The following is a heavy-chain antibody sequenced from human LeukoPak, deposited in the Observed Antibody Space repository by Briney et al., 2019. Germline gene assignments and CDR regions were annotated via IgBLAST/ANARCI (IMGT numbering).Heavy chain of an antibody. J-gene: IGHJ3*02. CDR1: GFTFSSYD. V-gene: IGHV3-13*04. D-gene: IGHD3-16*01. CDR2: IDTAGNT. CDR3: ARTSKVTSVMDI. Sequence: LAGGSLRLSCAASGFTFSSYDMHWVRQATGKGLEWVSAIDTAGNTFYPGSVRGRFTISRENAKNSLYLQMNNVRAGDTAVYYCARTSKVTSVMDIWGQGTMVTVSS.